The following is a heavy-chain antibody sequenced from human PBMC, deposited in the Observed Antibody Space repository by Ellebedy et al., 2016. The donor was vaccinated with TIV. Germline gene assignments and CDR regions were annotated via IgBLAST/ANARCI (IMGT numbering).Heavy chain of an antibody. D-gene: IGHD3-22*01. CDR1: GFTFSSYS. J-gene: IGHJ4*02. Sequence: GGSLRLXXAASGFTFSSYSMNWVRQAPGKGLEWVSSISSSSSYIYYADSVKGRFTISRDNAKNSLYLQMNSLRAEDTAVYYCARDRFYYYDSSGYYPEIDYWGQGTLVTVSS. CDR3: ARDRFYYYDSSGYYPEIDY. V-gene: IGHV3-21*01. CDR2: ISSSSSYI.